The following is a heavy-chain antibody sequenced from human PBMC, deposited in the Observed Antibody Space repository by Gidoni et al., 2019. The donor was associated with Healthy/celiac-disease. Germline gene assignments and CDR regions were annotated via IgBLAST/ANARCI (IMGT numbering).Heavy chain of an antibody. V-gene: IGHV3-30*18. CDR3: AKDLQRERPAGESGMDV. CDR1: GFTFSSYG. D-gene: IGHD1-1*01. J-gene: IGHJ6*02. Sequence: QVQLVESGGGVVQPGRSLRLSCAASGFTFSSYGIHWVRQAPGKGLEWVAVISYDENKKYYADSVKVRFTSSRDKSKNKLYLQMNSLRAEDTAVYDCAKDLQRERPAGESGMDVWGQGTTVTVSS. CDR2: ISYDENKK.